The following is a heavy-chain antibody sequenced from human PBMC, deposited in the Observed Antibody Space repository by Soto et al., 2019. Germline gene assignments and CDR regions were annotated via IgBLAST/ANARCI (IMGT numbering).Heavy chain of an antibody. J-gene: IGHJ3*02. D-gene: IGHD3-10*01. CDR2: INHSGST. V-gene: IGHV4-34*01. CDR1: GGSFSGYY. Sequence: SETLSLTCAVYGGSFSGYYWSWIRQPPGKGLEWIGEINHSGSTNYNPSLKSRVTISVDTSKNQFSLQLSSVTAADTAVYYCARGSKIWFGEIGAFEIWGQGTMVTVSS. CDR3: ARGSKIWFGEIGAFEI.